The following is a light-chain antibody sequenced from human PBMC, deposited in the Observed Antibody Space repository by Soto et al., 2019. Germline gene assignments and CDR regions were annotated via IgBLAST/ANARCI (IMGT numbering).Light chain of an antibody. CDR1: QSVSSSY. V-gene: IGKV3-20*01. CDR3: QQYGSSPPLT. CDR2: GAS. Sequence: EIVLTQSPGTLSLSPGERATLSCRASQSVSSSYLASYQQKPGQAPRLLIYGASSRATGIPDRFSGSGSGTDFTLTISRLEPEDFAVYYCQQYGSSPPLTFGGGTKEEIK. J-gene: IGKJ4*01.